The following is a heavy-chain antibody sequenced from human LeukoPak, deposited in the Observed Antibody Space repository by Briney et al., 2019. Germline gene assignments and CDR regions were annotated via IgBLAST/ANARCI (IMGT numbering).Heavy chain of an antibody. D-gene: IGHD3-22*01. J-gene: IGHJ1*01. CDR1: GFTFSDYG. Sequence: GGSLRLSCEASGFTFSDYGMHWVRQAPGKGLEWVAVIWYDGSNKYYVDSVKGRFTISRDNSKNTLYLQMNSLRAEDTAVYYCASLPHDSSGYYFTEYFQHWGQGTLVTVSS. V-gene: IGHV3-33*01. CDR3: ASLPHDSSGYYFTEYFQH. CDR2: IWYDGSNK.